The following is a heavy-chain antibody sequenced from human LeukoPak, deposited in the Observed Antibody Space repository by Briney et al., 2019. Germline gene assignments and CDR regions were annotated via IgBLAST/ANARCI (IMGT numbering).Heavy chain of an antibody. CDR2: ISGTSAYI. CDR1: GFTFSSYW. D-gene: IGHD4-17*01. V-gene: IGHV3-21*01. J-gene: IGHJ6*02. Sequence: GGSLRLSCAASGFTFSSYWMHWVRQAPGKGLVWVSSISGTSAYIYYADSLRGRFTISRDNAKNSLYLQVNSLRAEDAAVYYFAKDLHTTVPMPTYYYYYGMDVWAQGTTVTVSS. CDR3: AKDLHTTVPMPTYYYYYGMDV.